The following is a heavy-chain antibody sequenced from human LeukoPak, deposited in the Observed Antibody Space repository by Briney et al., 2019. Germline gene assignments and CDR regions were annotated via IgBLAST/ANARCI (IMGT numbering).Heavy chain of an antibody. D-gene: IGHD3-10*01. CDR3: ARSSSGTYHY. Sequence: EASVKVSCKTSGYNFASYTTHWLRQAPGQSPEWMGSINGDNGNTKYSEKFQGRVTFTRDTSASSAYMELSRLRSEDTAVYYCARSSSGTYHYWGQGTLVTVSS. CDR1: GYNFASYT. V-gene: IGHV1-3*01. J-gene: IGHJ4*02. CDR2: INGDNGNT.